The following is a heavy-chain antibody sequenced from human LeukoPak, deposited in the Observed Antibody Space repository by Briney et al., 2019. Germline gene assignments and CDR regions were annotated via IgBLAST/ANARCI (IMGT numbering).Heavy chain of an antibody. V-gene: IGHV3-53*01. D-gene: IGHD3-22*01. J-gene: IGHJ4*02. CDR1: GFTFSTNY. CDR3: ARDLNYYDSSGYGH. CDR2: IYSGGSP. Sequence: GGSLRLSCAASGFTFSTNYMSWVRQSPGKGLEWVSVIYSGGSPYYADSVKGRFTISRDNSKNTLYLQMNSLRAEDTAVYYCARDLNYYDSSGYGHWGQGTLVTVSS.